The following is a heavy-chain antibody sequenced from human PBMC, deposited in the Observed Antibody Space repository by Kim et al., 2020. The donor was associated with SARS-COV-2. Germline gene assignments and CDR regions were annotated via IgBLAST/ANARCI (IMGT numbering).Heavy chain of an antibody. D-gene: IGHD6-6*01. CDR3: ARVYSSFLYYFDY. J-gene: IGHJ4*02. V-gene: IGHV3-30*01. Sequence: ADSVKGRFTISRDNSKNTLYLQMNSLRAEDTAVYYCARVYSSFLYYFDYWGQGTLVTVSS.